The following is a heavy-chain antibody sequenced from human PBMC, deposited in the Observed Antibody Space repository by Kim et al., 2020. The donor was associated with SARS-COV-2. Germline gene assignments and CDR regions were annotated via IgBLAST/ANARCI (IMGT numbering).Heavy chain of an antibody. V-gene: IGHV3-30*18. J-gene: IGHJ4*02. CDR3: AKDYYGSGSYGALQGGSVH. CDR2: ISYDGSNK. D-gene: IGHD3-10*01. CDR1: GFTFSSYG. Sequence: GGSLRLSCAASGFTFSSYGMHWVRQAPGKGLEWVAVISYDGSNKYYADSVKGRFTISRDNSKNTLYLQMNSLRAEDTAVYYCAKDYYGSGSYGALQGGSVHWGQGTLVTVSS.